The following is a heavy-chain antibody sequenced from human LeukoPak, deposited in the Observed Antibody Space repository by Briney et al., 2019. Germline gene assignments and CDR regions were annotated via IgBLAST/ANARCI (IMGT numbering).Heavy chain of an antibody. Sequence: SEPLSLTCSVSGGSITSSSYHWGWIRQPPGKGLEWIGSSYYSGSTYYNPSLKSRVTISVDTSKNQFSLKLSSVTAADTAVYYCARQKGGSGPRDAFDIWGQGTMVTVSS. CDR2: SYYSGST. CDR3: ARQKGGSGPRDAFDI. V-gene: IGHV4-39*01. J-gene: IGHJ3*02. CDR1: GGSITSSSYH. D-gene: IGHD3-16*01.